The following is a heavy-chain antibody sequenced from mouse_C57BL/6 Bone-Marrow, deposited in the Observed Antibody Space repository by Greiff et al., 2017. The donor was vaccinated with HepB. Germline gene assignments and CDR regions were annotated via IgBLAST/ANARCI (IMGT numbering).Heavy chain of an antibody. D-gene: IGHD1-1*01. J-gene: IGHJ2*01. Sequence: VQLQQSGPELVKPGASVKISCKASGYAFSSSWLNWVKQRPGKGLEWIGRIYPGDGDTNYNGKFKGKATLTADKSSSTAYMQLSSLTSEDSAVYFCARSGGLLLFDYWGQGTTLTVSS. CDR3: ARSGGLLLFDY. CDR2: IYPGDGDT. CDR1: GYAFSSSW. V-gene: IGHV1-82*01.